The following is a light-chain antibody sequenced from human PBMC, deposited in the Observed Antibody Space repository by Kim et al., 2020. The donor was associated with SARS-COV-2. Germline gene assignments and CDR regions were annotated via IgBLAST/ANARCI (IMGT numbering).Light chain of an antibody. CDR3: QQYDNLPPFT. J-gene: IGKJ2*01. CDR2: DAS. CDR1: QDISNY. Sequence: ASVGDRVTITCQASQDISNYLNWYQQKPGKAPKLLIYDASNLETGVPSRFSGSGSRTDFTFTISSLQPEDVATYYCQQYDNLPPFTFGQGTKLEI. V-gene: IGKV1-33*01.